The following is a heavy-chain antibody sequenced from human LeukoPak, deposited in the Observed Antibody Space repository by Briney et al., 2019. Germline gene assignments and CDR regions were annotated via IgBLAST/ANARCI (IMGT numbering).Heavy chain of an antibody. J-gene: IGHJ4*02. CDR2: IIPIFGIA. D-gene: IGHD3-22*01. CDR1: GGTFSSYA. V-gene: IGHV1-69*04. CDR3: ARSCGYYYDSSGYYDFDY. Sequence: SVKVSCKASGGTFSSYAISWVRQAPGQGLEWMGRIIPIFGIANYAQKFQGRVTITADKSTSTAYMELSSLRSEDTAVYYCARSCGYYYDSSGYYDFDYWGQGTLVTVSS.